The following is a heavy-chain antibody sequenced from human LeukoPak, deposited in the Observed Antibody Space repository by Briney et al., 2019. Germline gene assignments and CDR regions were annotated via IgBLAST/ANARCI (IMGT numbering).Heavy chain of an antibody. D-gene: IGHD3-10*01. V-gene: IGHV3-74*01. Sequence: AGGSLRLSCAASGFTFSNYWIHWVRQVPGKGLVWASRINSDGSSTSYAESVKGRFSISRDNAKNTVYLQMNSLRAEDTAVYLCARDLSYSASGTYYAAWFDPWGQGTLVTVSS. CDR3: ARDLSYSASGTYYAAWFDP. J-gene: IGHJ5*02. CDR1: GFTFSNYW. CDR2: INSDGSST.